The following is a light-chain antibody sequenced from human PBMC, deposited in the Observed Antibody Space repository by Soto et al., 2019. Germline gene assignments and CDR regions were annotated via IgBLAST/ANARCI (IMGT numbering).Light chain of an antibody. CDR3: SSYTSASTLLYL. CDR1: SSDVGGYNY. CDR2: GVT. V-gene: IGLV2-14*01. Sequence: QSALTQPASVSGSPGQSITISCTGTSSDVGGYNYVSWYQQHPGIAPKLLIYGVTNRTSGVSTRFSGSKSGNPASLTISGLQAEDEADYHCSSYTSASTLLYLFGTGTKVTVL. J-gene: IGLJ1*01.